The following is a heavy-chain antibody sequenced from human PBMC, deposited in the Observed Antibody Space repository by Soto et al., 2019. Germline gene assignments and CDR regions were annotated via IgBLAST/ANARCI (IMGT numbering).Heavy chain of an antibody. D-gene: IGHD6-13*01. V-gene: IGHV4-31*03. CDR3: ARGPPWVAAAGSSYY. CDR1: GGSISSCGYY. Sequence: SETLSLTCTVSGGSISSCGYYWSWIRQHPGKGLEWIGYIYYSGSTYYNPSLKSRVTISVDTSKNQFSLKLSSVTAADTAVYYCARGPPWVAAAGSSYYWGQGTLVTVSS. J-gene: IGHJ4*02. CDR2: IYYSGST.